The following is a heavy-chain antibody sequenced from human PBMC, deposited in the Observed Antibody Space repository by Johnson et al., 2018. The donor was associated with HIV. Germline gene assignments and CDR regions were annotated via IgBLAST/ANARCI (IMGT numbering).Heavy chain of an antibody. J-gene: IGHJ3*01. CDR2: ISSSGGNT. Sequence: VQLVESGGGVVQPGRSLRLSCAASGFTFSSYGMHWVRQAPGKGLEWVSTISSSGGNTYYADSVKGRFTISRDNAKNSLYLQMNSLRAEDTAVYYCANGQWDRGVWGQGTMVTVSS. CDR1: GFTFSSYG. CDR3: ANGQWDRGV. V-gene: IGHV3-23*04. D-gene: IGHD1-26*01.